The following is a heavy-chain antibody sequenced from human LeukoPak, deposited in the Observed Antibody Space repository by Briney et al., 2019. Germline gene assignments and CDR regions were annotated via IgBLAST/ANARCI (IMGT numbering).Heavy chain of an antibody. V-gene: IGHV3-7*01. D-gene: IGHD2-2*01. CDR3: ARDLGYCSSTSCYLWPFYYFDY. CDR2: IKQDGSEK. J-gene: IGHJ4*02. Sequence: GWSLRLSCAASGFTFSSYWMSLVRQAPGKGLEWVANIKQDGSEKYYVDSVKGRFTISRDNAKTSLYLQMNSLRAEDTAVYYCARDLGYCSSTSCYLWPFYYFDYWGQGTLVTVSS. CDR1: GFTFSSYW.